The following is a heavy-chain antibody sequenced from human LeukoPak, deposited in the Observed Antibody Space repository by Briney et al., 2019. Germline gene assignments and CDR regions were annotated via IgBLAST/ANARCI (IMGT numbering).Heavy chain of an antibody. CDR3: AGDPPSRGTRYFDY. D-gene: IGHD3-16*01. V-gene: IGHV3-21*01. J-gene: IGHJ4*02. CDR2: ITSSSSNK. CDR1: GFPFSRYS. Sequence: PGGSLRLSCAASGFPFSRYSMNWVRQAPGEGPEWVSSITSSSSNKDYVDSVKGRFTVSRDNAKNSLYLQMDSLRVEDTAVYYCAGDPPSRGTRYFDYWGQGILVTVSS.